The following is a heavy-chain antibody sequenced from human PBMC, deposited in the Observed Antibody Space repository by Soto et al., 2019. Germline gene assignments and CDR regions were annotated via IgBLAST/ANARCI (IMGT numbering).Heavy chain of an antibody. D-gene: IGHD3-10*01. V-gene: IGHV4-31*03. CDR2: IYYSGST. CDR1: GGSISSGGYY. J-gene: IGHJ4*02. Sequence: SETLSLTCTVSGGSISSGGYYWSWIRQHPGKGLEWIGYIYYSGSTYYNPSLKSRVTISVDTSKNQFSLKLSSVTAADTAVYYCARDMVRSYGSGSSYFDYWGQGTLVTVS. CDR3: ARDMVRSYGSGSSYFDY.